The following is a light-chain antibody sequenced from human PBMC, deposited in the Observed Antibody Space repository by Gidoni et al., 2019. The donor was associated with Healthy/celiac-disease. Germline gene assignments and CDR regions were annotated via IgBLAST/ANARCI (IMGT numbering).Light chain of an antibody. J-gene: IGLJ2*01. V-gene: IGLV3-1*01. CDR2: QDS. Sequence: SYELTQPPSVSVSPGQTASITCSGDKLGDNYACWYQQKPGQSPVLVIYQDSKRPSGIPERISGSNSGNTATLTISGTQAMDEADYYCQAWDSSTYVVFGGGTKLTVL. CDR3: QAWDSSTYVV. CDR1: KLGDNY.